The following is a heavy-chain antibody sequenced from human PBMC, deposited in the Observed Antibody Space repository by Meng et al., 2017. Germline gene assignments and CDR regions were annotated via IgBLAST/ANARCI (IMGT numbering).Heavy chain of an antibody. D-gene: IGHD3-22*01. CDR3: ARDWYDSSGYYLV. CDR2: INPSGGST. J-gene: IGHJ4*02. V-gene: IGHV1-46*01. CDR1: GYTFTSYY. Sequence: QVQLVQSGAGVKKPGASVKISCKASGYTFTSYYIHGVRQAPGQGLEWMGIINPSGGSTSYAQKFQGRVTMARDTSTSTVYMELSSLRSEDTAVYYCARDWYDSSGYYLVWGQGTLVTVSS.